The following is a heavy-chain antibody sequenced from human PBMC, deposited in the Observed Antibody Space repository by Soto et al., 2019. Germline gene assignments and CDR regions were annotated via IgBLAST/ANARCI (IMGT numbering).Heavy chain of an antibody. V-gene: IGHV3-23*01. D-gene: IGHD6-19*01. J-gene: IGHJ4*02. Sequence: EVQLLESGGGLVQPGGSLRLSCAASGFTFSSYAMSWVRQARGKGLEWVSAISGSGGSAYYADSVKGRFTISRDNSKNTLYLQMNSLRAEDTAVYYCAKYSSGWYYPFDYWGQGTLVTVSS. CDR3: AKYSSGWYYPFDY. CDR2: ISGSGGSA. CDR1: GFTFSSYA.